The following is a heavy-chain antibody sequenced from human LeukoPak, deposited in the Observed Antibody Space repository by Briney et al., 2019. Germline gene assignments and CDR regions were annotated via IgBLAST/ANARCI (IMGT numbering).Heavy chain of an antibody. CDR2: INHSGST. D-gene: IGHD2-15*01. CDR3: ARILGYCSGGSCYSGTGYYYYMDV. Sequence: SETLSLTCAVYGGSLSGYYWSWIRQPPGKGLEWIGEINHSGSTNYNPSLKSRVTISVDTSKNQFSLKLSSVTAADTAVYYCARILGYCSGGSCYSGTGYYYYMDVWGKGTTVTVSS. CDR1: GGSLSGYY. J-gene: IGHJ6*03. V-gene: IGHV4-34*01.